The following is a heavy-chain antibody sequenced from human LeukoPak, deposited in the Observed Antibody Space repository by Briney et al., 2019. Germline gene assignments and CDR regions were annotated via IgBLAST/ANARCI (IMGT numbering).Heavy chain of an antibody. CDR2: ISACNGDT. J-gene: IGHJ4*02. D-gene: IGHD6-13*01. CDR1: GFTFTNYG. Sequence: ASVKVSCKASGFTFTNYGFTWVRQAPGQGLEWMGWISACNGDTNYAQKLQGRVTMTTDTSTGTAYMELRSLRSDDTAVYYCARIAERQLAYFDYWGQGTLVTVSS. CDR3: ARIAERQLAYFDY. V-gene: IGHV1-18*01.